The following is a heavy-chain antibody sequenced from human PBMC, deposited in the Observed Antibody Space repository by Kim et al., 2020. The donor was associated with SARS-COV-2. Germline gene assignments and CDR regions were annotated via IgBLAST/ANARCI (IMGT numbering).Heavy chain of an antibody. CDR1: GLTVSRNY. D-gene: IGHD3-22*01. V-gene: IGHV3-53*01. J-gene: IGHJ3*01. Sequence: GGSLRLSCAASGLTVSRNYMTWVRQAPGKGLEWVSVIYSGGSTYYADSVKGRFTISRDNSKNTVYLQVNSLRAEDTAVYYCARVVRNFYDSSGYTWDGFDVWGQRTMVTVSS. CDR2: IYSGGST. CDR3: ARVVRNFYDSSGYTWDGFDV.